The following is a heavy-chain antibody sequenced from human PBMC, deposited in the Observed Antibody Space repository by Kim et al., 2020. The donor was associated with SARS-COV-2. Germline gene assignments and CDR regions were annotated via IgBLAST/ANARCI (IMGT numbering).Heavy chain of an antibody. J-gene: IGHJ6*02. V-gene: IGHV4-39*07. CDR3: AREKITFGGVIAYGMDV. Sequence: LKSRVTISVDTSKNQFSLKLSSVTAADTAVYYCAREKITFGGVIAYGMDVWGQGTTVTVSS. D-gene: IGHD3-16*02.